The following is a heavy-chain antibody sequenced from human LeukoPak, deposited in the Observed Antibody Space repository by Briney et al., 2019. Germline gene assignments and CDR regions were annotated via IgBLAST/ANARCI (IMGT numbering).Heavy chain of an antibody. CDR1: GFTFSSYD. V-gene: IGHV3-13*01. Sequence: GGSLRLSCAASGFTFSSYDMHWVRQATGKGLEWVSAIGTAGDTYYPGSVKGRFTISRENAKNSLYLQMNSLRAGDTAVYYCARVKREYYYDSSGYFDYWGQGTLVTVSS. CDR3: ARVKREYYYDSSGYFDY. CDR2: IGTAGDT. D-gene: IGHD3-22*01. J-gene: IGHJ4*01.